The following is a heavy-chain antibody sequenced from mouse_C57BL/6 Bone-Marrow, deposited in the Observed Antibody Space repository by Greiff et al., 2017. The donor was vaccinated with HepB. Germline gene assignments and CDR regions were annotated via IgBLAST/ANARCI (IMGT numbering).Heavy chain of an antibody. CDR3: ARGPYYGSSYWYVDV. D-gene: IGHD1-1*01. CDR1: GYSFTGYY. J-gene: IGHJ1*03. Sequence: EVQLQQSGPELVKPGASVKISCKASGYSFTGYYMHWVKQSHGNILDWIGYIYPYNGVSSYNQKFKGKATLTVDTSSSTAYMELRSLTSEDSAVYYCARGPYYGSSYWYVDVWGTGTTVTVSS. CDR2: IYPYNGVS. V-gene: IGHV1-31*01.